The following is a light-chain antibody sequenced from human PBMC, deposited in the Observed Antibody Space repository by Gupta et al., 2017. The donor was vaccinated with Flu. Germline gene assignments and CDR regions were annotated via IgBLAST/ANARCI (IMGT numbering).Light chain of an antibody. J-gene: IGKJ1*01. V-gene: IGKV3-20*01. CDR3: QHYGNSLWT. Sequence: GASSRATGIPDRFSGRASGTDFTLSISRLEPEDFAVYYCQHYGNSLWTFGQGTKVEIK. CDR2: GAS.